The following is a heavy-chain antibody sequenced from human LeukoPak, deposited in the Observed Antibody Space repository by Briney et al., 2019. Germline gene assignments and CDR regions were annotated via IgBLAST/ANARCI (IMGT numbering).Heavy chain of an antibody. CDR3: APFAVVPAASNWFNP. CDR1: GGSISSSSHY. CDR2: IYYSGST. J-gene: IGHJ5*02. D-gene: IGHD2-2*01. V-gene: IGHV4-39*07. Sequence: PSETLSLTCSVSGGSISSSSHYWGWIRQPPGKGLEWIGSIYYSGSTYYNPSLKSRVTISVDTSKNQFSLKLSSVTAADTAVYYCAPFAVVPAASNWFNPWGQGTLVTVSS.